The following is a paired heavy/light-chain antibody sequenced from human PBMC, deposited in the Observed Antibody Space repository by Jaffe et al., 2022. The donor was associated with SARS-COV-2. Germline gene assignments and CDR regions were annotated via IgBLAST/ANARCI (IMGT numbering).Heavy chain of an antibody. D-gene: IGHD4-17*01. CDR3: ASSGNYGGNNPFDH. CDR2: ISYAGTNE. CDR1: GFIFSSYG. Sequence: VQLVESGGGLVKPGGSLRLSCAASGFIFSSYGMDWVRQAPGKGLEWVAVISYAGTNEYYADSVKGRFTISRDNAKNTLYLQMNSLRAEDTAVYYCASSGNYGGNNPFDHWGQGTLVTVSS. V-gene: IGHV3-30*03. J-gene: IGHJ4*02.
Light chain of an antibody. CDR2: GAS. J-gene: IGKJ2*03. CDR1: QSISTY. V-gene: IGKV1-39*01. Sequence: DIQMTQSPSSLSASVGDRVTITCRASQSISTYVNWYQQKPGKAPNFLIYGASSLQSGVPSRFSGSGSGTDFTLTISSLQPEDFAVYYCQQSYTTPYSFGQGTKLEIK. CDR3: QQSYTTPYS.